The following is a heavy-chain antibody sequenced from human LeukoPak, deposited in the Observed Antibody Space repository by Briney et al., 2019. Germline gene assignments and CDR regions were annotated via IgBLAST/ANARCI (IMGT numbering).Heavy chain of an antibody. Sequence: ASVKVSCKASGYTFTSYDINWLRQATGQGLEWMGWMNPNSGNTGYAQKFQARVTMTRNTSISTAYIELSSLRSEDTAVYYCARGVGVAGTNYYYYYMDVWGKGTTVTVSS. D-gene: IGHD6-19*01. CDR1: GYTFTSYD. J-gene: IGHJ6*03. V-gene: IGHV1-8*01. CDR2: MNPNSGNT. CDR3: ARGVGVAGTNYYYYYMDV.